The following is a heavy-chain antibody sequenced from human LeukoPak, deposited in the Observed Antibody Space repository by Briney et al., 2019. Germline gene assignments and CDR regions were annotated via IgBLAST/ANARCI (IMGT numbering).Heavy chain of an antibody. CDR3: ASEDGARSDACDI. D-gene: IGHD3-10*01. CDR2: ISSSGSTI. V-gene: IGHV3-48*03. J-gene: IGHJ3*02. CDR1: GFTFSSYE. Sequence: GGSLRLSCAASGFTFSSYEMNWVRQAPGKGLEWVSYISSSGSTIYYADSVKGRFTISRDNAKNSLYLQMNSLRAEDTALYYCASEDGARSDACDIWGKGTMVTVSS.